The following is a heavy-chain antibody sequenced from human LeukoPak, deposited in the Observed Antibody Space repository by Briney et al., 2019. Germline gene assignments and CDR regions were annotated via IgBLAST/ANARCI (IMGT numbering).Heavy chain of an antibody. CDR1: GGSISSSSYY. CDR3: ARRTPGRGLRHSPRWYFDL. D-gene: IGHD3-16*01. Sequence: SETLSLTCTVSGGSISSSSYYWGWIRQPPGKGLEWIGSIYYSGSTYYNPSLKSRVTISVDTSKNQFSLKLSSVTAADTAVYYCARRTPGRGLRHSPRWYFDLWGRGTLVTVSS. CDR2: IYYSGST. J-gene: IGHJ2*01. V-gene: IGHV4-39*01.